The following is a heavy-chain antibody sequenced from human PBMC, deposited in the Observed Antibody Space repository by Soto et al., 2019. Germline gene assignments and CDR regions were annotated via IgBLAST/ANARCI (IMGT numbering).Heavy chain of an antibody. CDR3: ARRAWDYDSNSYFDY. V-gene: IGHV4-39*01. CDR1: GGSISSSSYY. J-gene: IGHJ4*02. D-gene: IGHD3-22*01. CDR2: IYYSGST. Sequence: SETLSLTCTVSGGSISSSSYYWGWIRQPPGKGLEWIGSIYYSGSTYYNPSLKSRVTISVDTSKNQFSLKLSSVTAADTAVYYCARRAWDYDSNSYFDYWGQGTLVTV.